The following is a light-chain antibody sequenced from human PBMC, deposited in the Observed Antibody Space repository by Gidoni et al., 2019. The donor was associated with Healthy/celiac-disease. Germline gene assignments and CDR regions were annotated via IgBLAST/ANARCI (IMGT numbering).Light chain of an antibody. CDR3: GTWDSSLSYWV. CDR2: DNN. J-gene: IGLJ3*02. V-gene: IGLV1-51*01. Sequence: QSVLTQTPSVSAAPGQKVTISCSGSSSNIGNNYVSWYQQLPGTAPKLLIYDNNKRPSGIPDRFSGSKSGTSATLGITGLQTGDEADYYCGTWDSSLSYWVFGGGTKLTVL. CDR1: SSNIGNNY.